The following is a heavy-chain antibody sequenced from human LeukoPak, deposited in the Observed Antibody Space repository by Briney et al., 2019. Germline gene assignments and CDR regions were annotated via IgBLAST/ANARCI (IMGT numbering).Heavy chain of an antibody. Sequence: GGSLRLSCAASGFTFSSYGMHWVRQAPGKGQEWVAFIRYDGSNKYYADSVKGRFTISRDNSKNTLNLQMNRLRAEDTAVYYCAKDYRDVSGWYFGSDSWGQGALVTVSS. J-gene: IGHJ4*02. CDR3: AKDYRDVSGWYFGSDS. V-gene: IGHV3-30*02. CDR1: GFTFSSYG. D-gene: IGHD6-19*01. CDR2: IRYDGSNK.